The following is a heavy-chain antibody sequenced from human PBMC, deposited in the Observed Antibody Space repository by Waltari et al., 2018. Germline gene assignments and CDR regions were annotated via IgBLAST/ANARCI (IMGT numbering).Heavy chain of an antibody. CDR2: ISYDGSNK. Sequence: QVQLVESGGGVVQPGRSLRLSCAAYGFTLRSYAMQWVSQAPGKGLAWVAVISYDGSNKYYADSVNGRFTISRENAKNTLYLQMNSLRAEDTAVYYCAGEFVTIFRGGNWFDPWGQGTLVTVSS. CDR3: AGEFVTIFRGGNWFDP. V-gene: IGHV3-30-3*01. J-gene: IGHJ5*02. CDR1: GFTLRSYA. D-gene: IGHD3-9*01.